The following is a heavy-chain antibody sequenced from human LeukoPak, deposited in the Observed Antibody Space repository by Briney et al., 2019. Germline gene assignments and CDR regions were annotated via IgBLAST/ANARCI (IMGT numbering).Heavy chain of an antibody. V-gene: IGHV3-21*01. J-gene: IGHJ4*02. CDR1: GFTFSSYS. D-gene: IGHD3-10*01. CDR2: ISTSSIYI. Sequence: PGGSLRLSCAASGFTFSSYSMNWVRQAPGKGLEWVSSISTSSIYIYYADSLKGRFTISRDNAKNSLYLQMNSLRAEDTAVYYCAKDQETYYYGSGSYYGAYDYWGQGTLVTVSS. CDR3: AKDQETYYYGSGSYYGAYDY.